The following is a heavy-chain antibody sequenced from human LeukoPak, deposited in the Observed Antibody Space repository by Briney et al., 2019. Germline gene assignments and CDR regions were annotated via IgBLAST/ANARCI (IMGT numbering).Heavy chain of an antibody. CDR1: GFPFSNYW. Sequence: GGSLRLSCAASGFPFSNYWMHWVRQAPGKGLVWVSRMNSDGSSTSYAVSVKGRFTISRDNAKNTLYLQMNSLRAEDAAVYYCATVSRSSGRGYFDYWGQGTLVTVSS. J-gene: IGHJ4*02. CDR2: MNSDGSST. D-gene: IGHD6-19*01. V-gene: IGHV3-74*01. CDR3: ATVSRSSGRGYFDY.